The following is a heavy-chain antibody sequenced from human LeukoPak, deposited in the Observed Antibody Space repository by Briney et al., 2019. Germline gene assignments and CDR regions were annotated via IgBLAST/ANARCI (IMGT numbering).Heavy chain of an antibody. D-gene: IGHD3-22*01. CDR2: IYSGGTT. V-gene: IGHV3-53*01. Sequence: GGSLRLSCAASGFTVSSNYMSWVRQAPGKGLEWVSVIYSGGTTSYADSVKGRFTISRDNSKNMLYLQMNSLRAEDTAVYYCSTTYYYDSSEGYWGQGTLVTVSS. J-gene: IGHJ4*02. CDR3: STTYYYDSSEGY. CDR1: GFTVSSNY.